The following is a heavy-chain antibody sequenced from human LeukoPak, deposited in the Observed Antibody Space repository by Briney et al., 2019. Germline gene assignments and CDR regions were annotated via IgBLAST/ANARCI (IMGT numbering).Heavy chain of an antibody. CDR3: ARQPWGYGSGSYADY. CDR1: GDSINSYS. D-gene: IGHD3-10*01. Sequence: PSETLSLTCIVSGDSINSYSWNWIRQSPEKGLEWIGRIYGSGSTMYNPSLRSRVTLLVDTSNNQFSLKLSSVTAADTAVYYCARQPWGYGSGSYADYWGQGTLVTVSS. V-gene: IGHV4-59*08. CDR2: IYGSGST. J-gene: IGHJ4*02.